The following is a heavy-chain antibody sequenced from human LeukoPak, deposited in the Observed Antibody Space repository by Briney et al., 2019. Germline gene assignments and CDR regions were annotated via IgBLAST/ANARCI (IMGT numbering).Heavy chain of an antibody. CDR1: GGSISSYY. J-gene: IGHJ4*02. V-gene: IGHV4-59*01. CDR3: ARVFSDYGYFDY. D-gene: IGHD4-17*01. CDR2: IYYSGST. Sequence: SETLSLTCTVSGGSISSYYWSWIRQPPGKGLEWIGYIYYSGSTNYNPSPKSRVTISVDTSKNQFSLKLSSVTAADTAVYYCARVFSDYGYFDYWGQGTLVTVSS.